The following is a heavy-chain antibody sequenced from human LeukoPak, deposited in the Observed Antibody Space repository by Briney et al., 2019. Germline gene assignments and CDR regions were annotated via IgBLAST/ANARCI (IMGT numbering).Heavy chain of an antibody. CDR2: IYTSGTT. D-gene: IGHD6-6*01. J-gene: IGHJ6*03. V-gene: IGHV4-61*02. CDR3: ARWSGSVTARNYYYYMDV. CDR1: GGSVRRGNYY. Sequence: SQTLSLTCTVSGGSVRRGNYYWTWIRQPAGSGLEWIGRIYTSGTTDYNPSLRTRVTISVDASRNQFSLNLSSVTAADTAVYYCARWSGSVTARNYYYYMDVWGEGTRVTVSS.